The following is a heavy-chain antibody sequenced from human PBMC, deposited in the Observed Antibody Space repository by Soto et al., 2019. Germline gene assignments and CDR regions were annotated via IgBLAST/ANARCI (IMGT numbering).Heavy chain of an antibody. Sequence: EVHLVESGGGLVQPGESLRLSCAASGFTFTSYWMYWVRQAPGKGLEWGANIKPDGSDKYYVDSVKGRFTISRDNAKNSLSLQMNSLRAEDTAVYYCARPNAAGWSRYYVDVWGKGTTVTVSS. CDR3: ARPNAAGWSRYYVDV. J-gene: IGHJ6*04. CDR2: IKPDGSDK. D-gene: IGHD3-16*01. CDR1: GFTFTSYW. V-gene: IGHV3-7*01.